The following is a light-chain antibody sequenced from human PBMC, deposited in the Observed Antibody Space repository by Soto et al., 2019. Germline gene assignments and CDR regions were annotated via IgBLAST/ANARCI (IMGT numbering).Light chain of an antibody. CDR3: GTWDSSLTSGV. CDR2: DNN. CDR1: DSNIGNNY. V-gene: IGLV1-51*01. J-gene: IGLJ3*02. Sequence: QSVLTQPPSVSAAPGQRVSISCSGSDSNIGNNYISWYRQVPGTAPKVVIYDNNKRPSWIPDRFSASKSGTSSTLAITGLRTGDEAFYYCGTWDSSLTSGVFGGGTKLPVL.